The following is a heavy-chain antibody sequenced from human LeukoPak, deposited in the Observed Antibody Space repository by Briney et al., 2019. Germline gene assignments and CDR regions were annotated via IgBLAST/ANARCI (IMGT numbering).Heavy chain of an antibody. V-gene: IGHV3-23*01. CDR3: AKFVVVAATRWFDP. J-gene: IGHJ5*02. CDR1: RFTFSTYG. Sequence: PGGSLRLSCAASRFTFSTYGMNWVRQAPGKGLEWVSAISGSGGSTYYADSVKGRFTISRDNSKNTLYLQMNSLRAEDTAVYYCAKFVVVAATRWFDPWGQGTLVTVSS. CDR2: ISGSGGST. D-gene: IGHD2-15*01.